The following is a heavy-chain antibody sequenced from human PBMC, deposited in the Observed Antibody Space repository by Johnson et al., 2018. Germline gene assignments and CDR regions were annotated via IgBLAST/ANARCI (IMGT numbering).Heavy chain of an antibody. V-gene: IGHV3-30*04. D-gene: IGHD5/OR15-5a*01. CDR3: AKGGSTGTFDI. J-gene: IGHJ3*02. CDR1: GFTFSSYA. CDR2: ISYDGSNK. Sequence: QVQLVESGGGVVQPGRSLRLSCAASGFTFSSYAMHWVRQAPGKGLEWVAVISYDGSNKYYSDSVKGRLTISRDNSKNTLYLQMNSLRAEETAVYYCAKGGSTGTFDIWGQGTMVTGSS.